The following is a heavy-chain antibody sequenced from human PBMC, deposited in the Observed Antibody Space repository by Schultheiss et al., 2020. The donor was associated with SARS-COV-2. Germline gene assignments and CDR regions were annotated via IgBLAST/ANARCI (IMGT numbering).Heavy chain of an antibody. J-gene: IGHJ4*02. D-gene: IGHD5/OR15-5a*01. CDR2: IYYSGST. CDR3: ARDSVGQSTNNFDY. Sequence: SETLSLTCTVSGRSVSSGSYYWSWIRQPPGKGLEWIGYIYYSGSTYYNPSLKSRVTISVDTSKNQFSLKLSSVTAADTAVYYCARDSVGQSTNNFDYWGQGTLVTVSS. CDR1: GRSVSSGSYY. V-gene: IGHV4-61*01.